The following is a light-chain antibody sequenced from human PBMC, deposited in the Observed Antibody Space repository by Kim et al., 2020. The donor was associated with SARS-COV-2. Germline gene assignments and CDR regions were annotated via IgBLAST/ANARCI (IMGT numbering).Light chain of an antibody. CDR2: VNSDGSH. V-gene: IGLV4-69*01. CDR3: QSWGTGMV. J-gene: IGLJ3*02. CDR1: RGQIAYA. Sequence: QLILTQSPSASASLGASVRLTCTLSRGQIAYAIAWHQQQPEKGPRFLMKVNSDGSHTKGDGIPDRFSGSASGAERYLTISSLQSADEADYYCQSWGTGMVFGGGTQLTVL.